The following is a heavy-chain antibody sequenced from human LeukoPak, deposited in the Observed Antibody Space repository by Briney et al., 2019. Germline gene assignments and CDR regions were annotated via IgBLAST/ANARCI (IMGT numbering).Heavy chain of an antibody. V-gene: IGHV4-59*01. CDR3: ARGPKWRGTTGTTAAFDI. CDR2: IYDSGST. Sequence: SETLSLTCTVSGGSISSYYWSWIRQPPGKGLEWIGYIYDSGSTNYNPSLKSRVTISVDTSKNQFSLKLSSVTAADTALYYCARGPKWRGTTGTTAAFDIWGQGTMVTVSS. D-gene: IGHD1-1*01. J-gene: IGHJ3*02. CDR1: GGSISSYY.